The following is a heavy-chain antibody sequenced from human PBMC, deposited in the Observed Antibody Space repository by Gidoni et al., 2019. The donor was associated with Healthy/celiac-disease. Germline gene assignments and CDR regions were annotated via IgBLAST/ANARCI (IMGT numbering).Heavy chain of an antibody. CDR3: AKDSCSGGSCYSEYFQH. D-gene: IGHD2-15*01. CDR2: ISGSGGST. V-gene: IGHV3-23*04. J-gene: IGHJ1*01. CDR1: GFTFSSYA. Sequence: EVQLVESGGGLVQPGGSLRLSCAASGFTFSSYAMSWVRQARGKGLEWVSAISGSGGSTYYADSVKGRFTISRDNSKNTLYLQMNSLRAEDTAVYYCAKDSCSGGSCYSEYFQHWGQGTLVTVSS.